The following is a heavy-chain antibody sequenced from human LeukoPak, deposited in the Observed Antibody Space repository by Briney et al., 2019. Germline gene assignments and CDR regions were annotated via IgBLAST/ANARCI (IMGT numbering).Heavy chain of an antibody. D-gene: IGHD3-22*01. V-gene: IGHV4-59*01. CDR1: GGSISSYY. Sequence: PSETLSLTCTVSGGSISSYYWSWIRQPPGKGLEWIGYICYSGSTNYNPSLKSRVTISVDTSKNQFSLKLSSVTAADTAVYYCAGMVNYYDSSGYYLGYNWFDPWGQGTLVTVSS. CDR2: ICYSGST. J-gene: IGHJ5*02. CDR3: AGMVNYYDSSGYYLGYNWFDP.